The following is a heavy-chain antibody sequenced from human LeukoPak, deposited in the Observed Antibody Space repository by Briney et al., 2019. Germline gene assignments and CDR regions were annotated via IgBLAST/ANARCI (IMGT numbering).Heavy chain of an antibody. Sequence: GASVKVSCKASGYTFTSYGISWVRQASGQGLEWMGWISAYNGNTNYAQKLQGRVTMTTDTSTSTAYMELRSLRSDDTAVYCCARALKWFGELLALDYWGQGTLVTVSS. CDR1: GYTFTSYG. D-gene: IGHD3-10*01. CDR2: ISAYNGNT. CDR3: ARALKWFGELLALDY. V-gene: IGHV1-18*01. J-gene: IGHJ4*02.